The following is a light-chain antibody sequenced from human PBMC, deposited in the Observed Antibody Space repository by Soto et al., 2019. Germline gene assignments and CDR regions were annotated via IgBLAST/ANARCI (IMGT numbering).Light chain of an antibody. V-gene: IGKV3-20*01. CDR2: GAS. CDR1: QSVSSSY. J-gene: IGKJ4*01. Sequence: EIVLTQSPGTLSLSPGERATLSCRASQSVSSSYLAWYQQKPGQAPRLLIYGASSRATGIPDRFSGSGSGTDFTLTISRLEPEDFAVYYCQQYSRFPLTFGGGTKVDIK. CDR3: QQYSRFPLT.